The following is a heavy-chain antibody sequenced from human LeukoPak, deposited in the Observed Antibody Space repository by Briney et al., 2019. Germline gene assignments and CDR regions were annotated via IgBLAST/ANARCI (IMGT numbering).Heavy chain of an antibody. CDR1: GFTFSRYV. V-gene: IGHV3-30*18. CDR2: ISYDGSNK. J-gene: IGHJ6*02. D-gene: IGHD6-19*01. Sequence: GGSLRLSCAASGFTFSRYVMSWVRQAPGKGLEWVAVISYDGSNKYYADSVKGRFTISRDNSKNTLYLQMNSLRAEDTAVYYCAKAAVALDVWGQGTTVTVSS. CDR3: AKAAVALDV.